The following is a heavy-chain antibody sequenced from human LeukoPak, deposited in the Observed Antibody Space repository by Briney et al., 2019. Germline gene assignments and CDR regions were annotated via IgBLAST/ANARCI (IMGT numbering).Heavy chain of an antibody. V-gene: IGHV3-23*01. CDR1: GVALTTNA. D-gene: IGHD6-13*01. CDR3: AKTWSSIWSYFDY. Sequence: GGSLRLSCAASGVALTTNAVSWVRQAPGKGLEWVSTLSGSGANTYYADSVKGRYNISRDNSQNMLYLQMNSLRAEDTAVYYCAKTWSSIWSYFDYWGQGTLVTVSS. CDR2: LSGSGANT. J-gene: IGHJ4*02.